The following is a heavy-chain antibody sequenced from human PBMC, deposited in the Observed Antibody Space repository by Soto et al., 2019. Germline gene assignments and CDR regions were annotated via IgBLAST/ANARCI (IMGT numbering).Heavy chain of an antibody. V-gene: IGHV4-31*03. CDR3: ARTGVSVTTRGTMFDP. CDR2: IYYSGST. D-gene: IGHD4-17*01. Sequence: QVQLQESGPGLVKPSQTLSLTCTVSGGSISSGGYYWSWIRQHPGKGLEWIGYIYYSGSTYYNPSLKSRVTISVDTSKNQFSLKLSSVTAADTAVYYCARTGVSVTTRGTMFDPWGQGTLVTVSS. J-gene: IGHJ5*02. CDR1: GGSISSGGYY.